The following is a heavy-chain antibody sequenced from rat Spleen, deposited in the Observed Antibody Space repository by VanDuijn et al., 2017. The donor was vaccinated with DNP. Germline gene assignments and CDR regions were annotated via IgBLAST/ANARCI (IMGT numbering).Heavy chain of an antibody. Sequence: EVQLVETGGGLVQPGRSLKLSCVASGFTFNDFWRYWIRQAPGKGLEWVASINTDGFTTYYPDSVRGRFTISRDNAKNTLYLKMNSLRSEETATYYCARLHYGYYFDYWGQGVMVTVSS. CDR2: INTDGFTT. V-gene: IGHV5-58*01. CDR1: GFTFNDFW. D-gene: IGHD1-11*01. CDR3: ARLHYGYYFDY. J-gene: IGHJ2*01.